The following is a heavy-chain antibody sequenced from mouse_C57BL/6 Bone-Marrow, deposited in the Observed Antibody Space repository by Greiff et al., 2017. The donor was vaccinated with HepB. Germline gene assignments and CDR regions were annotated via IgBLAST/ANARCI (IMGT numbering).Heavy chain of an antibody. CDR1: GFNIKNTY. Sequence: EVQLQESVAELVRPGASVKFSCTASGFNIKNTYLHWVKQRPEQGLEWIGRIDPANGKTKYAPKFQGKATITADTSSNTAYLQLSSLTSEDTAIYYCARSGYYGSSYSYWYFDVWGTGTTVTVSS. CDR3: ARSGYYGSSYSYWYFDV. CDR2: IDPANGKT. J-gene: IGHJ1*03. D-gene: IGHD1-1*01. V-gene: IGHV14-3*01.